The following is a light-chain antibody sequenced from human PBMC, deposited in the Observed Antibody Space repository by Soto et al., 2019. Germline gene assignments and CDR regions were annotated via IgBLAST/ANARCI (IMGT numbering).Light chain of an antibody. CDR2: GTS. Sequence: VLTQSPGTLSLSAGDRATLSCRASQSESSSSFAWYQQKPGQAPRLLIFGTSARATGIPDRFRGSGSGTEFTLTITRLEPEDFAVYYCQQYGNSRFTFGRGTKLEIK. J-gene: IGKJ2*01. CDR3: QQYGNSRFT. CDR1: QSESSSS. V-gene: IGKV3-20*01.